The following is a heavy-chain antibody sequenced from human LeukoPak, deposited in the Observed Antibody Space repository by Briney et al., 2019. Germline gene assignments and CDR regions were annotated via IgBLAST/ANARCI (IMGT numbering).Heavy chain of an antibody. V-gene: IGHV4-38-2*01. CDR2: IYHSGST. Sequence: SETLSLTCAVSGYSISSGYYWGWIRQPPGQGLEWIGSIYHSGSTYYNPSLRSRVTISVDTSKNQFSLKLNSVTAADTSLYYCARHVVPAAQSSYMDVWGKGTTVTVSS. CDR1: GYSISSGYY. CDR3: ARHVVPAAQSSYMDV. J-gene: IGHJ6*03. D-gene: IGHD2-2*01.